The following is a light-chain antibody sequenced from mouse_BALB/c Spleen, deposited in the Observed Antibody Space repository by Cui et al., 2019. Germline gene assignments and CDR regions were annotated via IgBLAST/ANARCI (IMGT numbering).Light chain of an antibody. J-gene: IGKJ5*01. V-gene: IGKV5-48*01. Sequence: DILLTQSPAILSVTPGERVSFSCRASQSIGTSIHWYQQRTNGSPRLLIKYASESISGIPSRFSGSGSGTDFTLSINSVESEDIADYYCQQSNRWPLTFGAGTKLELK. CDR1: QSIGTS. CDR3: QQSNRWPLT. CDR2: YAS.